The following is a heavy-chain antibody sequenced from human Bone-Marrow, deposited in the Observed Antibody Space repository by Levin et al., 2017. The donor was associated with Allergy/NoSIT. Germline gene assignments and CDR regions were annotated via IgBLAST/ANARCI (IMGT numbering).Heavy chain of an antibody. CDR3: ARDRPNYDASNTESFDY. J-gene: IGHJ4*02. D-gene: IGHD3-16*01. V-gene: IGHV3-30*04. CDR2: ISDDGNSI. Sequence: PGGSLRLSCSASGFIFRDYAIHWVRQAPGKGLEWVAVISDDGNSIYFADSVKGRFRISRDNSQNTVFLQMDSLRRDDTAVYYCARDRPNYDASNTESFDYWGQGTPVTVSS. CDR1: GFIFRDYA.